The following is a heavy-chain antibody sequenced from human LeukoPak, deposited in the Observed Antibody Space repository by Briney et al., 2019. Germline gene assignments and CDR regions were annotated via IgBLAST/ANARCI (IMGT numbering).Heavy chain of an antibody. J-gene: IGHJ4*02. Sequence: SRTLSLTCAISGDSVSSTAWNWIRQSPSRDLEWLGRTYYRSKWYNDYAVSVKSRITINPDTSKNQFSLQLNSVTPEDTAVYYCARGGRGYCTSSSCYFDYWGQGTLVTVSS. CDR2: TYYRSKWYN. V-gene: IGHV6-1*01. CDR1: GDSVSSTA. D-gene: IGHD2-2*01. CDR3: ARGGRGYCTSSSCYFDY.